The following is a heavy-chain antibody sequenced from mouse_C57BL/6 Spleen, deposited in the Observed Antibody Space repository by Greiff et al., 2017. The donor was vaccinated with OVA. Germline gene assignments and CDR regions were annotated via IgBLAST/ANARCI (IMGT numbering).Heavy chain of an antibody. J-gene: IGHJ1*03. CDR3: ARELITTVVATRYWYFDV. CDR2: ISDGGSYT. CDR1: GFTFSSYA. D-gene: IGHD1-1*01. Sequence: DVKLVESGGGLVKPGGSLKLSCAASGFTFSSYAMSWVRQTPEKRLEWVATISDGGSYTYYPDNVKGRFTISRDNAKNNLYLQMSHLKSEDTAMYYCARELITTVVATRYWYFDVWGTGTTVTVSS. V-gene: IGHV5-4*01.